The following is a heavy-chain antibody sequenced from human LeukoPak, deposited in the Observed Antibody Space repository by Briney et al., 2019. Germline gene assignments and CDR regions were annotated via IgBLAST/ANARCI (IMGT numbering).Heavy chain of an antibody. CDR2: INPSGGST. CDR1: GYTFTSYA. V-gene: IGHV1-46*01. Sequence: ASVKVSCKASGYTFTSYAMNWVRQAPGQGLEWMGIINPSGGSTSYAQKFQGRVTMTRDTSTSTVYMELSSLRSEDTAVYYCARGLSPYRCDFHTEPPNWFDPWGQGTLVTVSS. J-gene: IGHJ5*02. D-gene: IGHD3-3*01. CDR3: ARGLSPYRCDFHTEPPNWFDP.